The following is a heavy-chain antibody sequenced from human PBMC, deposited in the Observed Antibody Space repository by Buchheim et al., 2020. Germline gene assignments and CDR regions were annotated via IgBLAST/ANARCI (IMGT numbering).Heavy chain of an antibody. CDR3: ARVLWKVAAAGTYAY. J-gene: IGHJ4*02. V-gene: IGHV3-7*01. CDR2: IKQDGSEK. CDR1: GFTFSSYW. Sequence: EVQLVESGGGLVQPGGSLRLSCAASGFTFSSYWMSWVRQAPGKGLEWLANIKQDGSEKYYVDSVKGRFTISRDNAKKSLNLQMNSLRAEDTAVYYCARVLWKVAAAGTYAYWGQGTL. D-gene: IGHD6-13*01.